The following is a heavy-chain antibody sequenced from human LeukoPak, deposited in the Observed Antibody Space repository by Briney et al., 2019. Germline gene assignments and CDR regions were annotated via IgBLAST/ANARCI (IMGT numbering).Heavy chain of an antibody. CDR2: ILDSGTT. J-gene: IGHJ4*02. Sequence: SKTLSLTCTVSGGSISSYHWGWIRRPPGRGLEWIGYILDSGTTNYTPSLKSRVTISVDTSKNQFSLKLNFVTAADTAVYYCVRVGTGTVDYWGQGTLVTVSS. V-gene: IGHV4-59*01. D-gene: IGHD1-1*01. CDR1: GGSISSYH. CDR3: VRVGTGTVDY.